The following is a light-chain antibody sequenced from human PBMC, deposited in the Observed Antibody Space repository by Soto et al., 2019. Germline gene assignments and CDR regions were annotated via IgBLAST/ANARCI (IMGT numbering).Light chain of an antibody. Sequence: EIVLTQSPGTLSLSPGERATLSCRASQSVSSSYLAWYQQQPGQAPRLLIYGASRRATGIPDRFTGSGSGTDFTLTISRLEPEDFAVYYCQQYVSSPWAFGQGTKVDI. V-gene: IGKV3-20*01. J-gene: IGKJ1*01. CDR3: QQYVSSPWA. CDR2: GAS. CDR1: QSVSSSY.